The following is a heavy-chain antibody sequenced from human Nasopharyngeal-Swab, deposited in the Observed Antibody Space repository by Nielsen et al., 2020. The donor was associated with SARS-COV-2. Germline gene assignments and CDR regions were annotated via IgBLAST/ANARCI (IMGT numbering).Heavy chain of an antibody. V-gene: IGHV3-7*05. CDR3: ARGGYCSSTSCYFGIQNRVDY. CDR1: GFTFSSYW. Sequence: GESLKISCAASGFTFSSYWMSWVRQAPGKGLEWVANIKRDGSEKYYVDSVKGRFTISRDNAKNSLYLQMNSLRAEDTAVYYCARGGYCSSTSCYFGIQNRVDYWGQGTLVTVSS. J-gene: IGHJ4*02. CDR2: IKRDGSEK. D-gene: IGHD2-2*01.